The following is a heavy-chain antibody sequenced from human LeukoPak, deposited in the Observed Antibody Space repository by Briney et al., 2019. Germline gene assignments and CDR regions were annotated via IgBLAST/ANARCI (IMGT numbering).Heavy chain of an antibody. V-gene: IGHV3-74*01. D-gene: IGHD1-26*01. Sequence: GGSLRLSCAASGFTFSSYWMHWVRQAPGKGLVWVSRINSDGSSTSYADSVKGRFTISRDNAKNTLYLQMNSLRAEDTAVYYCARSGAWVFNWFDPWGQGTLVTVSS. CDR1: GFTFSSYW. CDR2: INSDGSST. J-gene: IGHJ5*02. CDR3: ARSGAWVFNWFDP.